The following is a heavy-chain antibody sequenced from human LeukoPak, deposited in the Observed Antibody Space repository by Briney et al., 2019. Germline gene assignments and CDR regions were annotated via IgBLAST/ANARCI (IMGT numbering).Heavy chain of an antibody. Sequence: PSQTLSLTCTVSGGSISSASYYWSWIRQPAGKGLEWIGRIYISGSPNYNPSLKSRVTISVATSKNQFSLKLSSVTAADTAVYYCARDLYYDILTGYRLGVYYYYMDVWGKGTTVTISS. D-gene: IGHD3-9*01. CDR3: ARDLYYDILTGYRLGVYYYYMDV. CDR1: GGSISSASYY. J-gene: IGHJ6*03. V-gene: IGHV4-61*02. CDR2: IYISGSP.